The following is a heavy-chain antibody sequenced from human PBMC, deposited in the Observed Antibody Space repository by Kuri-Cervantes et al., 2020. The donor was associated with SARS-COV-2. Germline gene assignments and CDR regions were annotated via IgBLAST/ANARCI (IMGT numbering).Heavy chain of an antibody. CDR1: GFTFSSYA. CDR3: AKPGVVRSAFDY. D-gene: IGHD3-3*01. Sequence: GESLKISCAASGFTFSSYAMSWVRQAPGKGLKWVSAISGSGGSTYYADSVKGRFTISRDNSKNTLYLQMNSLRAEDTAVYYCAKPGVVRSAFDYWGQGTLVTVSS. CDR2: ISGSGGST. V-gene: IGHV3-23*01. J-gene: IGHJ4*02.